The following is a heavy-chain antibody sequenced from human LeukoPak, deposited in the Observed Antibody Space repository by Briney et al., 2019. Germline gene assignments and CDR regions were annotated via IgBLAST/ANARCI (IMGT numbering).Heavy chain of an antibody. Sequence: SETLSLTCTVSGGSISSGGYYWSWIRQPPGKGLEWIGYIYHSGSTYYYPSLKSRVTISVDRSKNQFSLKLSSVTAADTAVYYCARTIFGVVHAFDIWGQGTMVTVSS. V-gene: IGHV4-30-2*01. J-gene: IGHJ3*02. CDR2: IYHSGST. CDR1: GGSISSGGYY. D-gene: IGHD3-3*01. CDR3: ARTIFGVVHAFDI.